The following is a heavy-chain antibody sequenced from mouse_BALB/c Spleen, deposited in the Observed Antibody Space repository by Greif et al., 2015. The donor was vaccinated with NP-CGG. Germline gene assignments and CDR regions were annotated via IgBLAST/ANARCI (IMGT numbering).Heavy chain of an antibody. CDR3: ARGMITSYYYAMDY. J-gene: IGHJ4*01. V-gene: IGHV5-4*02. CDR2: ISDGGSYT. D-gene: IGHD2-4*01. CDR1: GFTFSDYY. Sequence: EVKLMESGGGLVKPGGSLKLSCAASGFTFSDYYMYWVRQTPEERLEWVATISDGGSYTYYPDSVKGRFTISRDNAKNNLYLQMGSLKSEDTAMYYCARGMITSYYYAMDYWGQGTSVTVSS.